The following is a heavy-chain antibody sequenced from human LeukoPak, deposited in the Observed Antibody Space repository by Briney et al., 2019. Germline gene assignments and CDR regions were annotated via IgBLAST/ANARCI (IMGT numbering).Heavy chain of an antibody. CDR3: ATETNGRHYDY. Sequence: GGSLRLSCTASGLTFSTSGFNWVRQAPGKGLEWVASIGPTGSDRYYADSIKGRFTISRDNANNFLYLQMNSLRAEDTAVYYCATETNGRHYDYWGQGTLLTVSS. V-gene: IGHV3-21*06. J-gene: IGHJ4*02. D-gene: IGHD1-14*01. CDR1: GLTFSTSG. CDR2: IGPTGSDR.